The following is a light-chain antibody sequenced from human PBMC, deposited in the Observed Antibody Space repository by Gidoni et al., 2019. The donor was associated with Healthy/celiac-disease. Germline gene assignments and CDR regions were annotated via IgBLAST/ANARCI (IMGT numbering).Light chain of an antibody. Sequence: DIQLTQSPSSLSASVGDGVTITCRASQGISNYLAWYQQKPGKVPKLLIYAASTLQSGVPSRFSGSGSGTDFTLTISSLQPEEVATYYCQKYNSAPLNFXGXTKVEIK. CDR1: QGISNY. CDR3: QKYNSAPLN. V-gene: IGKV1-27*01. J-gene: IGKJ4*01. CDR2: AAS.